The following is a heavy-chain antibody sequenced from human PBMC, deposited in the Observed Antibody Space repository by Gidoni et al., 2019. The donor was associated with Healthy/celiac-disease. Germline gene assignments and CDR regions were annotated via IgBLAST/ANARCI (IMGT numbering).Heavy chain of an antibody. Sequence: QVQLQESGPGLVKPSETLSLTCTVSGGSISSYYWSWIRQPPGKGLEWIGYIYYSGSTNYNPSLKSRVTISVDTSKNQFSLKLSSVTAADTAVYYCARHFPLDYSNYDYPRPFDYWGQGTLVTVSS. CDR1: GGSISSYY. D-gene: IGHD4-4*01. CDR2: IYYSGST. J-gene: IGHJ4*02. CDR3: ARHFPLDYSNYDYPRPFDY. V-gene: IGHV4-59*08.